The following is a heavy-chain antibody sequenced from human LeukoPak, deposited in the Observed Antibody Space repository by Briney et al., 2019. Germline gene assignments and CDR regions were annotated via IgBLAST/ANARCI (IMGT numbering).Heavy chain of an antibody. CDR3: AKGYCRGNSCYDDRGAFDY. CDR2: IYTSGST. V-gene: IGHV4-4*07. D-gene: IGHD2-2*01. CDR1: GGSISNYY. Sequence: PSETLSLTCTVSGGSISNYYWSWIRQPAGKGLEWIGRIYTSGSTNYNPSLKSRVTISVNTSKNQFSLKLSSVTAADTAVYYCAKGYCRGNSCYDDRGAFDYWGQGTLVTVSS. J-gene: IGHJ4*02.